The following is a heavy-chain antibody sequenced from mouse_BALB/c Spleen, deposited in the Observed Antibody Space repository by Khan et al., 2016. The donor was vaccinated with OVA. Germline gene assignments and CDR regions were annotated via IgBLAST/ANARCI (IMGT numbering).Heavy chain of an antibody. D-gene: IGHD2-1*01. V-gene: IGHV5-9*03. CDR1: GLTFSSFS. J-gene: IGHJ3*01. Sequence: EVELVESGGGLVKPGGSLKLSCAASGLTFSSFSMSWVRQTLENRLEWVAAISSGGDNTFYPDSVKGRFTISRDNAMNNLSLQMSSLRSEDTSLYYCARSNYGTFAYWGQGTLVTVSA. CDR2: ISSGGDNT. CDR3: ARSNYGTFAY.